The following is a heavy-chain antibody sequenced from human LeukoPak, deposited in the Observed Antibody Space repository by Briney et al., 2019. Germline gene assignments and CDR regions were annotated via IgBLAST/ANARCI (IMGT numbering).Heavy chain of an antibody. CDR3: AKESQGDGETALYYFDY. V-gene: IGHV3-23*01. Sequence: GGSLRLSYAASGFTFSSYAMSWVRQAPGKGLEWVSAISGSGGSTYYADSVKGRFTISRDNSKNTLYLQMNSLRAEDTAVYYCAKESQGDGETALYYFDYWGQGTLVTVSS. D-gene: IGHD3-10*01. CDR1: GFTFSSYA. J-gene: IGHJ4*02. CDR2: ISGSGGST.